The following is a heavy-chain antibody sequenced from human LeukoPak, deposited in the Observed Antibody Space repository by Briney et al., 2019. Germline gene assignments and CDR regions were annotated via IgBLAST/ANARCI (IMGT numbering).Heavy chain of an antibody. V-gene: IGHV3-23*01. CDR3: AKVKARSSGYFDY. CDR1: GFTFSSYA. CDR2: ISGSGGST. Sequence: GGSLRLSCAASGFTFSSYAMSWVRQAPGKGLEWVSAISGSGGSTYYADSAKGRFTISRDNSKNTLYLQMNSLRAEDTAVYYCAKVKARSSGYFDYWGQGTLVTVSS. D-gene: IGHD6-19*01. J-gene: IGHJ4*02.